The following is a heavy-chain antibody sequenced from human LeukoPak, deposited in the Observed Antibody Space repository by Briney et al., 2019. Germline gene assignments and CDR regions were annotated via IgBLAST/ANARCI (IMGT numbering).Heavy chain of an antibody. CDR2: IISSNSYT. D-gene: IGHD3-16*01. J-gene: IGHJ4*02. CDR3: ARDSLTKGGDY. CDR1: GFTFSSYS. Sequence: GGSLRLSCAASGFTFSSYSMCWVRRVPGKGLEWVSCIISSNSYTHYADSVKGRITISRDNGQNSLYLQMNSLRAEDTAVYYCARDSLTKGGDYWGQGTLVTVSS. V-gene: IGHV3-21*06.